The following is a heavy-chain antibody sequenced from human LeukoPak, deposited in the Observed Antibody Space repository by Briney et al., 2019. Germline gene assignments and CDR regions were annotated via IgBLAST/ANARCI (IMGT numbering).Heavy chain of an antibody. V-gene: IGHV3-7*01. CDR3: ARDTAMVYYYYYMDV. D-gene: IGHD5-18*01. J-gene: IGHJ6*03. Sequence: GGSLRLSCAASGFTFSSYWMSWVRQAPGKGLEWVANIKQDGSEKYYVDSVKGRFTISRDNAKNSLYLQTNSLRAEDTAVYYCARDTAMVYYYYYMDVWGKGTTVTVSS. CDR2: IKQDGSEK. CDR1: GFTFSSYW.